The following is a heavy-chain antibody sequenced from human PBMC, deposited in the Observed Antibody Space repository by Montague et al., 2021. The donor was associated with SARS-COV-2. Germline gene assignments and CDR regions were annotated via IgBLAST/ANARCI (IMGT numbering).Heavy chain of an antibody. CDR1: GGSISSYY. V-gene: IGHV4-59*01. D-gene: IGHD3-3*01. J-gene: IGHJ6*03. Sequence: SETLSLTCTVSGGSISSYYWSWIRQPPGKGLEWIGYIYYSGSTNYNPSLKSRVTISVDTSKNQFSLKLSSVTAADTAVYYCAGTYYEFWSGFIHYYYMDVWGQGTTVTASS. CDR2: IYYSGST. CDR3: AGTYYEFWSGFIHYYYMDV.